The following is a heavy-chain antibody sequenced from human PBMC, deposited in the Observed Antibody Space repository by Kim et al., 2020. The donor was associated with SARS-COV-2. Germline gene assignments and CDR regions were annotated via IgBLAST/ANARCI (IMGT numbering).Heavy chain of an antibody. CDR2: ISGSGGTT. CDR1: GFTFSSYS. D-gene: IGHD2-15*01. J-gene: IGHJ5*01. CDR3: AKGDSVYVPAPPFDY. V-gene: IGHV3-23*01. Sequence: GGSLRLSCAASGFTFSSYSMSWVRQAPGKGLEWVSVISGSGGTTYYADSEKGRFTITRDNSKNTLYRQMNSLSAEDTVVYYWAKGDSVYVPAPPFDYWG.